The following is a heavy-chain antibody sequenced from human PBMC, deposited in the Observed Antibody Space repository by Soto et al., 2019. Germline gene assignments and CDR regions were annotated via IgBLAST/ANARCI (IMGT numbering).Heavy chain of an antibody. Sequence: EVQLVEAGGDLGQPGGSLRLSCAASGYTFRHYWLHWVRQALGNGLVWVSRVNPDGTITTYADSVKGRFTISRDNAKNTLYLQMNSLGVEDTALYYCSYDTFGDKEFWGQGTPVTVSS. CDR2: VNPDGTIT. V-gene: IGHV3-74*01. CDR1: GYTFRHYW. CDR3: SYDTFGDKEF. D-gene: IGHD3-9*01. J-gene: IGHJ4*02.